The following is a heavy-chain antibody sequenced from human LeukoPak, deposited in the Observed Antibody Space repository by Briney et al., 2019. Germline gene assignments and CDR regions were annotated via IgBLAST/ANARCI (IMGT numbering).Heavy chain of an antibody. V-gene: IGHV3-53*01. J-gene: IGHJ4*02. CDR1: GFTVSSNY. D-gene: IGHD2-2*01. CDR2: IYSGGST. CDR3: ASGCSSTSCYFSFDY. Sequence: GGSLRLSCAASGFTVSSNYMSRVRQAPGKGLEWVSVIYSGGSTYYADSVKGRFTISRDNSKNTLYLQMNSLRAEDTAVYYCASGCSSTSCYFSFDYWGQGTLVTVSS.